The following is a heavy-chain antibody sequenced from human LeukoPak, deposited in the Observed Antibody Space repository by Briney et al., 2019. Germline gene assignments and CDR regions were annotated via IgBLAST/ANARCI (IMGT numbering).Heavy chain of an antibody. D-gene: IGHD3-16*02. Sequence: ASVKVSCKASGYTFPSYDLNWVRQATGQGPEWMGWMNPNSGNTGYAQKFRGRVSITRNTSISTAYMELSSLVSEDTAVYYCARLGELSSDDYWGQGTLVTVSS. J-gene: IGHJ4*02. CDR2: MNPNSGNT. CDR1: GYTFPSYD. CDR3: ARLGELSSDDY. V-gene: IGHV1-8*03.